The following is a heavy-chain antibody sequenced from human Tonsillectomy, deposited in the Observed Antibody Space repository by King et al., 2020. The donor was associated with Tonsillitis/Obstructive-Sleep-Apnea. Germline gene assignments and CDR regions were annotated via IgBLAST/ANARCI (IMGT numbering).Heavy chain of an antibody. CDR1: GGSISSSSYY. D-gene: IGHD3-16*01. CDR3: ARPTADKTYDYIWGSYSPQGYYFDY. V-gene: IGHV4-39*01. CDR2: IYYSGST. Sequence: QLQESGPGLVKPSETLSLTCTVSGGSISSSSYYWGWIRQPPGKGLEWIGSIYYSGSTYYNPSLKSRVTISVDTSKNQFSLKLSSVTAADTAVYYCARPTADKTYDYIWGSYSPQGYYFDYWGQGTLVTVSS. J-gene: IGHJ4*02.